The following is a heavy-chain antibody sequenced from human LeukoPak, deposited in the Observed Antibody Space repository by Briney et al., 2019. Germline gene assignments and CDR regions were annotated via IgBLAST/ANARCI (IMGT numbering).Heavy chain of an antibody. J-gene: IGHJ4*02. V-gene: IGHV4-31*03. CDR1: GGSISSGGYY. CDR2: IYYSGST. CDR3: ARAVVLRFSPGPAGTEPTFDY. D-gene: IGHD6-19*01. Sequence: PSETLSLTCTVSGGSISSGGYYWSWIRQHPGKGLEWIGYIYYSGSTYYNPSLKSRVTISVGTSKDQFSLKLSSVTAADTAVYYCARAVVLRFSPGPAGTEPTFDYWGQGTLVTVSS.